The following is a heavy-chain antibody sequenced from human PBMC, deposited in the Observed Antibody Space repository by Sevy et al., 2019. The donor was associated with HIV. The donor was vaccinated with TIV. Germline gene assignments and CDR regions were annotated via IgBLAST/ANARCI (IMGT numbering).Heavy chain of an antibody. J-gene: IGHJ6*02. CDR2: ISWDGGST. V-gene: IGHV3-43*01. D-gene: IGHD3-10*01. CDR3: AKDNPGESDRFGELLPAYGMDV. CDR1: GFTFDDYT. Sequence: GGSLRLSCAASGFTFDDYTMHWVRQAPGKGLEWVSLISWDGGSTNYADSVKGRFTISRDNSKNSLYLQMNSLRTEDTALYYCAKDNPGESDRFGELLPAYGMDVWGQGTTVTVSS.